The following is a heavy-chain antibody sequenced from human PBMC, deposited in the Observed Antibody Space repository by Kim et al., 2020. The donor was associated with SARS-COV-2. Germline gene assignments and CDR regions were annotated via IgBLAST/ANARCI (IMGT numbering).Heavy chain of an antibody. J-gene: IGHJ6*02. CDR3: ARLSGSSWYLGYYYYYGMDV. V-gene: IGHV4-34*01. Sequence: RVTISVDTSKNQFSLKLSSVTAADTAVYYCARLSGSSWYLGYYYYYGMDVWGQGTTVTVSS. D-gene: IGHD6-13*01.